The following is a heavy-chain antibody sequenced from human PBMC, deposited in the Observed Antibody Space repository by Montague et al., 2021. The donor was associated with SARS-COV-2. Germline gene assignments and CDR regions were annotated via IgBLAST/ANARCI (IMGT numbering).Heavy chain of an antibody. V-gene: IGHV4-39*01. CDR2: IYCSGST. J-gene: IGHJ3*02. CDR3: ASPTSYYYSSGSDAFDI. CDR1: GGSISNSSYY. Sequence: SETLSLTCTVSGGSISNSSYYWVWLRHPPGKGLEWIRSIYCSGSTYYTPSLQSRVTISVDTSKNQFSLKLSSVTAADTAVYYCASPTSYYYSSGSDAFDIWGQGTMVTVSS. D-gene: IGHD3-22*01.